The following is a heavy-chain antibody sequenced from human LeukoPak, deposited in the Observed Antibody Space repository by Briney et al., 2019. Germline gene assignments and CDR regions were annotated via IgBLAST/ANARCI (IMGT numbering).Heavy chain of an antibody. Sequence: GESLMISCKGSGYNFASYWIGWVRQMPGKGLEWMGIIYPGDSATRYSPSFQGQVTLSADKSISTAYLQWSSLKASDTAMYYCARQGYYESSGSYDYWGQGTLVTVSS. V-gene: IGHV5-51*01. CDR1: GYNFASYW. CDR3: ARQGYYESSGSYDY. CDR2: IYPGDSAT. J-gene: IGHJ4*02. D-gene: IGHD3-22*01.